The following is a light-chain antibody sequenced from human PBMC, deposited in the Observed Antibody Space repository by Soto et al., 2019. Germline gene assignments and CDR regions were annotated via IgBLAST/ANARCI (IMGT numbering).Light chain of an antibody. CDR1: KNDIGVYDF. J-gene: IGLJ1*01. CDR3: KSYAGSNTDV. CDR2: EVV. Sequence: QSVLTQPPSASGSPGQSVTISCTGTKNDIGVYDFVSWYQHHPGKAPRLIIYEVVQRPSGVPDQFSGSKSGNTASLTVSGLQAADEADYFCKSYAGSNTDVFGSGTKLTVL. V-gene: IGLV2-8*01.